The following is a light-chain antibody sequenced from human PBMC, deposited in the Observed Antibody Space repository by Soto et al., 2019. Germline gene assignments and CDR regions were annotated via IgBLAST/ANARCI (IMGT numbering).Light chain of an antibody. Sequence: IQMTQSPSTLSASVGDRVTITCRASQTISNWLAWYQQKPGKAPKLLIYDASSLQSGVPSRFSGRGSGTEFTLTISSLQPDDFATYYCQQYNFFPRTFGQGIKVDIK. CDR1: QTISNW. J-gene: IGKJ1*01. CDR3: QQYNFFPRT. V-gene: IGKV1-5*01. CDR2: DAS.